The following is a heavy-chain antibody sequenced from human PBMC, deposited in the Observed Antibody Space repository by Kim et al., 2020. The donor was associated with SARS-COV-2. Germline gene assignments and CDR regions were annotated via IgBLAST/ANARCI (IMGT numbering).Heavy chain of an antibody. J-gene: IGHJ4*02. Sequence: GGSLRLSCTASGFTFGDYAMSWFRQAPGKGLEWVGFIRSKAYGGTTEYAASVKGRFTISRDDSKSIAYLQMNSLKTEDTAVYYCACNYYDSSGHLDYWGQGTLVTVSS. CDR2: IRSKAYGGTT. V-gene: IGHV3-49*03. D-gene: IGHD3-22*01. CDR3: ACNYYDSSGHLDY. CDR1: GFTFGDYA.